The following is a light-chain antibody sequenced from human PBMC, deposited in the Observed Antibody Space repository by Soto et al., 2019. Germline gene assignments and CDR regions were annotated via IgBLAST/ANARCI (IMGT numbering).Light chain of an antibody. J-gene: IGLJ3*02. V-gene: IGLV2-14*01. Sequence: QSALTQPASVSGSPGQSITISCAGTSSDIGAYKYVSWYQQHPGKAPKLIIYEVSDRPSGVSDRFSGSKSGNTASLAISGLQSEDEADYYCSVWDDSLNGVVFGGGTKVTVL. CDR1: SSDIGAYKY. CDR2: EVS. CDR3: SVWDDSLNGVV.